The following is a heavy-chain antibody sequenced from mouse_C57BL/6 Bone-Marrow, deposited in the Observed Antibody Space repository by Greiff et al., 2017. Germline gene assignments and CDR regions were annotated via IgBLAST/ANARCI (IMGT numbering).Heavy chain of an antibody. CDR2: ISDGGSYT. D-gene: IGHD2-4*01. J-gene: IGHJ4*01. Sequence: EVKVVESGGGLVKPGGSLKLSCAASGFTFSSYAMSWVRQTPEKRLEWVATISDGGSYTYYPDNVKGRFPISRDNAKNNLYLQMSYLKSEDTAMYYCAREGIYYDYDGGYYYARDDGGQGTSVTVSS. V-gene: IGHV5-4*01. CDR3: AREGIYYDYDGGYYYARDD. CDR1: GFTFSSYA.